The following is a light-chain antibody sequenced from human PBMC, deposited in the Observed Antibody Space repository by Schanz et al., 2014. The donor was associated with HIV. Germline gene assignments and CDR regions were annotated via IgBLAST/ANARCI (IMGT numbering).Light chain of an antibody. J-gene: IGKJ2*01. V-gene: IGKV1-9*01. CDR2: AAS. CDR1: QGISSY. CDR3: QSSFSNT. Sequence: IQLTQSPSSLSASVGDRVTITCRASQGISSYLAWYQQKPGKAPKLLIYAASTLQSGVPSRFSGSGSGTDFTLTISSLQPEDFATYYCQSSFSNTFGQGTKVEIK.